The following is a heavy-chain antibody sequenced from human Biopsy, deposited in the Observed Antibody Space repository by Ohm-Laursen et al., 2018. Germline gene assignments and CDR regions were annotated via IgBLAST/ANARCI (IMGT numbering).Heavy chain of an antibody. CDR3: TTQSPLNYYGLDV. CDR1: GRTFTYRY. CDR2: IVPLNGDT. J-gene: IGHJ6*01. Sequence: SVKVSCKAPGRTFTYRYVHWVRQAPGQALEWMGWIVPLNGDTKYAQKFHDRLTITRDTSVSTAYVELGSLKSEDTAMYYCTTQSPLNYYGLDVWGQGTTVIVSS. V-gene: IGHV1-45*02.